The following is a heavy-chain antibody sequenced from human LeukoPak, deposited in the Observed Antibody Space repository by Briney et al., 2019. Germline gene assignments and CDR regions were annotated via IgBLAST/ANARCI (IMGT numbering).Heavy chain of an antibody. D-gene: IGHD2-21*02. CDR1: GFTFSSYG. V-gene: IGHV3-33*01. Sequence: GGSLRLSCAASGFTFSSYGMHWVRQAPGKGLEWVAVIWYDGSNKYYADSVKGRFTISRDNSKNTLYLQMNSLRAEDTAVYYCARASDVVVTAPPEAAPIDYRGQGTLVTVSS. J-gene: IGHJ4*02. CDR2: IWYDGSNK. CDR3: ARASDVVVTAPPEAAPIDY.